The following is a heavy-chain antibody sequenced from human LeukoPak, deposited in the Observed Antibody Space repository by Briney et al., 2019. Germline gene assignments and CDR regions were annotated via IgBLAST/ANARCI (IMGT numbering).Heavy chain of an antibody. CDR1: GGSIRGFY. CDR2: IYYSGNT. J-gene: IGHJ4*02. CDR3: ARGDGSVIY. Sequence: PSETLALTCAVYGGSIRGFYWSWIRQPPGTGLEWIGYIYYSGNTNYNPSLRSRVTISVDTSKNHFSLKLSSVTAADTAVYYCARGDGSVIYWGQGTLVTVSS. V-gene: IGHV4-59*08. D-gene: IGHD3-10*01.